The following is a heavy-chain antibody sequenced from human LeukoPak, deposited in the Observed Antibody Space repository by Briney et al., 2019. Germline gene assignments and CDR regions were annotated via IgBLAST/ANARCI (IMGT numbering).Heavy chain of an antibody. CDR3: ARDDYSNYGGSYYYYMDV. V-gene: IGHV3-7*01. D-gene: IGHD4-11*01. CDR1: GFTFSSYW. CDR2: IKQGGSER. Sequence: GGSLRLSCAASGFTFSSYWMTWVRQAPGKGLEWLANIKQGGSERYYVDSVKGRFTISRDNAKNSLYLQMNSLRAEDTAVYYCARDDYSNYGGSYYYYMDVWGKGTTVTVSS. J-gene: IGHJ6*03.